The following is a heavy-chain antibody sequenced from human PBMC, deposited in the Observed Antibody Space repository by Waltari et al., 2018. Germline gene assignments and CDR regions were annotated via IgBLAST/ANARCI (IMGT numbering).Heavy chain of an antibody. Sequence: EVQLLASGGGLVQPGGSLRLSCPASGFPFRPTAMRWVRQAPGKGLEWVSGISARGGTTYYADSVKGRFTISRDNSKNTLVLQMNSLRAEDTAVYYCGRGSSGWYQIDLWGQGTLVTVSS. D-gene: IGHD6-19*01. V-gene: IGHV3-23*01. J-gene: IGHJ5*02. CDR1: GFPFRPTA. CDR3: GRGSSGWYQIDL. CDR2: ISARGGTT.